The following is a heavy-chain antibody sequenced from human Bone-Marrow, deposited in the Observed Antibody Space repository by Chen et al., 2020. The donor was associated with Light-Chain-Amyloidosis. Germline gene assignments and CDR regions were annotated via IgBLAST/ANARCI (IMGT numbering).Heavy chain of an antibody. D-gene: IGHD3-3*01. CDR3: ARGPSEVKFGVVMSASPFDG. J-gene: IGHJ3*01. V-gene: IGHV4-39*07. CDR1: GDSVTTRSHY. CDR2: IFSGEIT. Sequence: QLQLQESGPGLVAPSRTLSLTCSVSGDSVTTRSHYWAWIRQSPRKGLEWIGSIFSGEITYYNPPLKSRVSISVDSSRNQVFLRLTSMTAGDTAMYYCARGPSEVKFGVVMSASPFDGWGHGTMITVSS.